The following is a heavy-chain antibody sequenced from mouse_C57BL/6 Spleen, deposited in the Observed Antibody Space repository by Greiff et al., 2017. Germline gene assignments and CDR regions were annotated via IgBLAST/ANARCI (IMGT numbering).Heavy chain of an antibody. V-gene: IGHV1-52*01. CDR3: ARSPPNYYGSSYGYFDY. CDR1: GYTFTSYW. D-gene: IGHD1-1*01. CDR2: IDPSDSET. Sequence: QVQLQQPGAELVRPGSSVKLSCKASGYTFTSYWMHWVKQRPIQGLEWIGNIDPSDSETHYNQKFKDKATLTVDKSSSTAYMQLSSLTSEDSAVYYCARSPPNYYGSSYGYFDYWGQGTTLTVSS. J-gene: IGHJ2*01.